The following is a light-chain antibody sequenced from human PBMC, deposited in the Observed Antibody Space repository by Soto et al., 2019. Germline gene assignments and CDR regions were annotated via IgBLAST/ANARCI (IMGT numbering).Light chain of an antibody. CDR1: QSISRW. CDR2: EAS. Sequence: DIQMTQSPSSLSASVGDSVIITCRASQSISRWLAWFEQEPGRAPKLLITEASNLEGGVPSRFSGSGYGTEFTLTINNVQPDDFATYYFQQYHTSPWTFGQGTKVEI. CDR3: QQYHTSPWT. J-gene: IGKJ1*01. V-gene: IGKV1-5*03.